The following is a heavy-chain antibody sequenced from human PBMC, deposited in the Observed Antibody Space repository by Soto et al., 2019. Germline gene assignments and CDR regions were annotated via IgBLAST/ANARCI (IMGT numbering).Heavy chain of an antibody. Sequence: SQTLSLTCAISGDSVSSNSAAWNWIRQSPSRGLEWLGRTYYRSKWYNDYAVSVKSRITISPDTSKNQFSLQLNSVTPEDTAVYYCARGGCSGGSCYSDAFDIWGQGTMVTVSS. CDR2: TYYRSKWYN. V-gene: IGHV6-1*01. J-gene: IGHJ3*02. CDR1: GDSVSSNSAA. D-gene: IGHD2-15*01. CDR3: ARGGCSGGSCYSDAFDI.